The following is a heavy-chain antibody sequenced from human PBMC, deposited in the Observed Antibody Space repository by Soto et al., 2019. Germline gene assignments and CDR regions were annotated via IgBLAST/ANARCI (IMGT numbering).Heavy chain of an antibody. CDR3: AREGLITMVRGVIRPNYYYGMDV. CDR1: GGTFSSYA. Sequence: QVQLVQSGAEVKKPGSSVKVSCKASGGTFSSYAISWVRQAPGQGLEWMGGIIPIFGTANYAQKFQGRVTITADESTSTAYMEVSSLSSEDTAVYYCAREGLITMVRGVIRPNYYYGMDVWGQGTTVTVSS. V-gene: IGHV1-69*01. J-gene: IGHJ6*02. CDR2: IIPIFGTA. D-gene: IGHD3-10*01.